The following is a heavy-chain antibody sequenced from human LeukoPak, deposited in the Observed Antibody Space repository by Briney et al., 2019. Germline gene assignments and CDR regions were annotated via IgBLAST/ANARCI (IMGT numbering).Heavy chain of an antibody. CDR1: GYSISSGYY. D-gene: IGHD3-22*01. CDR3: ARDYYDPHFYYYYYMDV. V-gene: IGHV4-61*02. CDR2: IYTSGST. Sequence: SETLSLTCTVSGYSISSGYYWSWIRQPAGKGLEWIGRIYTSGSTNYNPSLKSRVTISVDTSKNQFSLKLSSVTAADTAVYYCARDYYDPHFYYYYYMDVWGKGTTVTVSS. J-gene: IGHJ6*03.